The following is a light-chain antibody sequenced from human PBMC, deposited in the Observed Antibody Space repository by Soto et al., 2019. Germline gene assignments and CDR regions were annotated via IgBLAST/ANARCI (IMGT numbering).Light chain of an antibody. V-gene: IGLV1-40*01. CDR1: SSNIGAGYD. CDR3: QSYDSSLSGHNYV. Sequence: QSVLTQPPSVSGAPGQRVTISCTGSSSNIGAGYDVHWYQQLPGTAPKLLIYGNSNRPSGVPDRFSGSKSGTSASLAITGLQAEDEADYYCQSYDSSLSGHNYVFGTGTKLPS. CDR2: GNS. J-gene: IGLJ1*01.